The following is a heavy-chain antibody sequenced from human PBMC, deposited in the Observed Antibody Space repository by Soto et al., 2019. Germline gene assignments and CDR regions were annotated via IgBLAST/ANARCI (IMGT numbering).Heavy chain of an antibody. CDR2: IKEEGSEK. J-gene: IGHJ6*03. CDR3: AREGVELELQYFYMDV. D-gene: IGHD1-7*01. Sequence: GGSLRLSCAASGFTFRSYWMSWVRQAPGKGLEWVANIKEEGSEKYYVDSVKGRFTISRDNAKNSLYLQMNSLRAEDTAVYYCAREGVELELQYFYMDVWGKGTTVTVSS. CDR1: GFTFRSYW. V-gene: IGHV3-7*01.